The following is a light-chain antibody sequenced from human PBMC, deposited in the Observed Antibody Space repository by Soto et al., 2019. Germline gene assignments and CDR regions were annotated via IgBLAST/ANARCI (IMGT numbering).Light chain of an antibody. CDR1: QGISTL. CDR3: QQFYDYPLT. V-gene: IGKV1D-13*01. Sequence: AIQLTQSPSSLSASVGDTVTITCRASQGISTLFAWYQQKPGKAPSLLIYDASTLETGVPPRFSGSGSGTDFTLAISSLQPEDFETYYCQQFYDYPLTFGGGTKVDIK. CDR2: DAS. J-gene: IGKJ4*01.